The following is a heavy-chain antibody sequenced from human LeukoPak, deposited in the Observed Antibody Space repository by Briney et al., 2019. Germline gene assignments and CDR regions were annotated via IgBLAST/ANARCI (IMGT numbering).Heavy chain of an antibody. CDR1: GYTFSRYG. D-gene: IGHD3-16*01. J-gene: IGHJ4*02. CDR2: ISAYNGNT. Sequence: ASVKVSCKASGYTFSRYGFSWVRQAPGLGLEWMGWISAYNGNTNYAQKLQGRVTMTTDTSTSTAYMELRSLRSDDTAVYYCARGNGLWAPLSYWGQGTLVTVSS. CDR3: ARGNGLWAPLSY. V-gene: IGHV1-18*01.